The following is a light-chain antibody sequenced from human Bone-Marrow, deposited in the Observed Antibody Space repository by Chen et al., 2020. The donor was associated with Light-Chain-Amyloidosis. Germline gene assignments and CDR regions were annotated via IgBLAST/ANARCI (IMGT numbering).Light chain of an antibody. J-gene: IGKJ2*01. CDR2: EVS. CDR1: QGLVHRDGNTY. V-gene: IGKV2-30*02. Sequence: DVVMTQSPLSLPVTLGQTASNSCRFSQGLVHRDGNTYLIWFQQRPGQAPMRLVYEVSNRDSGFPDSFRGSQSGTECTLSISGRETEDVGRYYCMEGTHWPRFTFGQGTKQEI. CDR3: MEGTHWPRFT.